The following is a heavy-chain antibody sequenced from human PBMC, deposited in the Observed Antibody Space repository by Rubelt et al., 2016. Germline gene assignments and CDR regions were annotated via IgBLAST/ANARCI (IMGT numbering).Heavy chain of an antibody. V-gene: IGHV4-34*01. CDR2: INHSGST. J-gene: IGHJ4*02. D-gene: IGHD2-15*01. CDR3: ASSRSHYPGY. CDR1: GGSFSGYY. Sequence: QVQLQQWGAGLLKPSETLSLTCAVYGGSFSGYYMSWVRQAPGKGLEWIGEINHSGSTNYNPSLKSRVTISVDTSKNQLSLKLSSVTAADTAVYYCASSRSHYPGYWGQGTLVTVSS.